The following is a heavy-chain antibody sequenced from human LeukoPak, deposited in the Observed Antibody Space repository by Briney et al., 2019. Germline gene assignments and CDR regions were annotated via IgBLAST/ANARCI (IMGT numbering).Heavy chain of an antibody. J-gene: IGHJ4*02. D-gene: IGHD4/OR15-4a*01. Sequence: GGSLRLSCAASGFTFSSYAMSWVRQAPGKGLEWFSGIIGGGANTYYADSVKGRFTISRDNSKNTLYLQMNSLRAEDTAVYYCAKGPAKGSPYYFDYWGQGTLVTVSS. CDR2: IIGGGANT. CDR1: GFTFSSYA. V-gene: IGHV3-23*01. CDR3: AKGPAKGSPYYFDY.